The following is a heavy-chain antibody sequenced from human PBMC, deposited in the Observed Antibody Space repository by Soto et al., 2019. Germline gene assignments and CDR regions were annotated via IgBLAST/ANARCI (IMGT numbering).Heavy chain of an antibody. D-gene: IGHD3-10*02. Sequence: GESLKISCAASGFTFNNYAMTWVRQAPGKGPEWVSTVLQTGGGTFYADSVKGRFTISRDNSKNTLFLHMSNLRAEDTAMYYCTIVRVADSALDHWGQGTLVTVSS. CDR1: GFTFNNYA. CDR3: TIVRVADSALDH. V-gene: IGHV3-23*01. J-gene: IGHJ4*02. CDR2: VLQTGGGT.